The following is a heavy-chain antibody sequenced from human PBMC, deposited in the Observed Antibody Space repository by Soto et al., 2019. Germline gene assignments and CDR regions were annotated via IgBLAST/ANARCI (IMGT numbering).Heavy chain of an antibody. V-gene: IGHV6-1*01. CDR2: TYYRSKWYN. CDR3: ARGDGYNYPYYYGMDV. J-gene: IGHJ6*02. D-gene: IGHD5-12*01. CDR1: GDSVSSNSAA. Sequence: TSETLSLTCAISGDSVSSNSAAWNWIRQSPSRGLEWLGRTYYRSKWYNDYAVSVKSRITINPDTSKNQFSLQLNSVTPEDTAVYYCARGDGYNYPYYYGMDVWGQGTTVTVSS.